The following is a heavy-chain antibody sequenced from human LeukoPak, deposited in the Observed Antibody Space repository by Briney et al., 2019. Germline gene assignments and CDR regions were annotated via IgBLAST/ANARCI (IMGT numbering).Heavy chain of an antibody. V-gene: IGHV1-24*01. CDR3: ATDRGSYPFDY. CDR2: FDPEEGET. D-gene: IGHD1-26*01. J-gene: IGHJ4*02. CDR1: GYTLTELS. Sequence: GASVTVSYKVSGYTLTELSIHWVRQAPGKGGEWMGGFDPEEGETNYPQKLQGRVPLTKDHVPDTTYMELSSLRSEETAVYYCATDRGSYPFDYWGQGTLVTVSS.